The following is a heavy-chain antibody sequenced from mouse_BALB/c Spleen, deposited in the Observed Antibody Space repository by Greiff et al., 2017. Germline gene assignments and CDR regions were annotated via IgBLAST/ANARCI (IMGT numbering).Heavy chain of an antibody. CDR2: INPSTGYT. CDR1: GYTFTSYW. Sequence: QVQLQQSGAELAKPGASVKMSCKASGYTFTSYWMHWVKQRPGQGLEWIGYINPSTGYTEYNQKFKDKATLTADKSSSTAYMQLSSLTSEDSAVYYCATDYDGAWFAYWGQGTLVTVSA. D-gene: IGHD2-4*01. V-gene: IGHV1-7*01. J-gene: IGHJ3*01. CDR3: ATDYDGAWFAY.